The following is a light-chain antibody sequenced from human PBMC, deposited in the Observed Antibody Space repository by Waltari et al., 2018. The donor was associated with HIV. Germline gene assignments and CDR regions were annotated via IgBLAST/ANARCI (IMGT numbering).Light chain of an antibody. V-gene: IGLV3-25*03. J-gene: IGLJ3*02. Sequence: SYGLTQPPSVSVSPGPTATITCSGDALPIQYAYWYQQKPGQAPVIVIYKDSERPSGIPERFSGSSSAKTVTLTISGVQAADEADYYCQSSDISGNYWVFGGGTKLTVL. CDR2: KDS. CDR3: QSSDISGNYWV. CDR1: ALPIQY.